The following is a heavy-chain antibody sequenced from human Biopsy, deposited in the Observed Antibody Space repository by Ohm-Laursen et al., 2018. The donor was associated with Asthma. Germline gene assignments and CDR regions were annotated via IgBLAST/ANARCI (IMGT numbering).Heavy chain of an antibody. CDR1: GFSFSNFA. CDR3: VRDGTDDAFDI. CDR2: ISKDASTQ. V-gene: IGHV3-30*01. Sequence: RSLRLSCAASGFSFSNFAFHWVRQAPGKGLEWVGVISKDASTQDYADSVKGRFTMARDNSKNTLDLQMNSLREKDTAVYYCVRDGTDDAFDIWGQGTVVSVSS. J-gene: IGHJ3*02. D-gene: IGHD1-1*01.